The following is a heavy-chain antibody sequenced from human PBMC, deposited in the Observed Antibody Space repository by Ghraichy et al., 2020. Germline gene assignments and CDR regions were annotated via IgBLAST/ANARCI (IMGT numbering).Heavy chain of an antibody. CDR1: GGPLGGYY. Sequence: SETLSLTCGVYGGPLGGYYWSWIRQSPGKGLEWIGEVDHMGGTNSNPSLKSRVAMSVDRSKNHFSLSLSSLSAADTAVYYCARVGARYDYGRRAFGFDVWGQGTMVTVSS. CDR2: VDHMGGT. CDR3: ARVGARYDYGRRAFGFDV. V-gene: IGHV4-34*01. D-gene: IGHD4/OR15-4a*01. J-gene: IGHJ3*01.